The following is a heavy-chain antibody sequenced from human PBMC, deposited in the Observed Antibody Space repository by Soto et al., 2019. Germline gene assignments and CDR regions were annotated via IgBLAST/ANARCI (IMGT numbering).Heavy chain of an antibody. J-gene: IGHJ4*02. CDR2: IWYDGSNK. V-gene: IGHV3-33*01. D-gene: IGHD3-3*01. Sequence: PGGSLRLSCAASGFTFSSYGMHWVRQAPGKGLEWVAVIWYDGSNKYYADSVKGRFTISRDNSKNTLYLQMNSLRAEDTAVYYCARDLPLRITIFGVDPRDRALDYWGQGTLVTVSS. CDR1: GFTFSSYG. CDR3: ARDLPLRITIFGVDPRDRALDY.